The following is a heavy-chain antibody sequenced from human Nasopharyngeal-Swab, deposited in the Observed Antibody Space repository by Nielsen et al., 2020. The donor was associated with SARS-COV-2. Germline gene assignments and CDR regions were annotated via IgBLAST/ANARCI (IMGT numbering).Heavy chain of an antibody. D-gene: IGHD5-12*01. CDR2: IKSKTDGGTT. CDR3: TTDIVATNFDY. J-gene: IGHJ4*02. V-gene: IGHV3-15*01. CDR1: GFTFSNAW. Sequence: GESLKISCAASGFTFSNAWMSWVRQAPGKGLEWVGRIKSKTDGGTTDYAAPVKGRFTISRDDSKNTLYLQMNSLKTEDTAVYCCTTDIVATNFDYWGQGTLVTVSS.